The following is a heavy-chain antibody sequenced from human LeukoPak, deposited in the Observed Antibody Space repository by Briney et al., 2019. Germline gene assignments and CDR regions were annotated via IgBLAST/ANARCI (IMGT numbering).Heavy chain of an antibody. V-gene: IGHV4-59*01. CDR1: GGSISSDY. CDR2: IYYSGGT. Sequence: SETLSLTCTVYGGSISSDYWSWIRQPPGKGLDWIGYIYYSGGTNYNPSLKSRVTISVDTSKNQFSLKLSSVTAADTAVYYCARVGTVLDGGYWGQGILVTVSS. CDR3: ARVGTVLDGGY. J-gene: IGHJ4*02. D-gene: IGHD1-7*01.